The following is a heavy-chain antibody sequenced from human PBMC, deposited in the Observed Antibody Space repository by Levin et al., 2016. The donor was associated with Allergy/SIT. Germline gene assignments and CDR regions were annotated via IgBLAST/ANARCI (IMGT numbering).Heavy chain of an antibody. D-gene: IGHD6-13*01. CDR2: ISWNSGSI. J-gene: IGHJ4*02. V-gene: IGHV3-9*01. CDR3: ARISSWPFDY. Sequence: PGKGLEWVSGISWNSGSIGYADSVKGRFTISRDNAKNSLYLQMNSLRAEDTALYYCARISSWPFDYWGQGTLVTVSS.